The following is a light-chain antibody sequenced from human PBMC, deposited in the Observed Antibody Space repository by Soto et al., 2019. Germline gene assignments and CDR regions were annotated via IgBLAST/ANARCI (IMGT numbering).Light chain of an antibody. Sequence: DIQMTQSPSTLSASVGDRVTITCRASQSISSWLAWYQQKPGKAPQLLIYDASSLESGVPSRFSGSGSGTEFTLTISSLQPDDLATYYCQHYNTYLELTCGGGTKVEIK. CDR3: QHYNTYLELT. J-gene: IGKJ4*01. V-gene: IGKV1-5*01. CDR1: QSISSW. CDR2: DAS.